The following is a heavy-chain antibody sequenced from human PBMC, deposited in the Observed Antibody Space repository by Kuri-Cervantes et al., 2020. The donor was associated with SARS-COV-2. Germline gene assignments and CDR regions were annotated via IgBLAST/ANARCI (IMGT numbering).Heavy chain of an antibody. D-gene: IGHD2-15*01. CDR3: AKVGAGYCSGGSCDSVVVD. Sequence: GESLKISCAASGFTFSSYGMHWVRQAPGKGLEWVAFIRYDGSNKCYADSVKGRFTISRDNSKNTLYLQMNSLRAEDTTVYYCAKVGAGYCSGGSCDSVVVDWGQGTLVTVSS. CDR1: GFTFSSYG. V-gene: IGHV3-30*02. J-gene: IGHJ4*02. CDR2: IRYDGSNK.